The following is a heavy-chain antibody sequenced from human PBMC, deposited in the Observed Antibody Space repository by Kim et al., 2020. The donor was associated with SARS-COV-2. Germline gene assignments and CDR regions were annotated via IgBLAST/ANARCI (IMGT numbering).Heavy chain of an antibody. CDR3: ARGDDNPYRSFDF. J-gene: IGHJ4*02. D-gene: IGHD3-22*01. Sequence: YVDSVRGRFTISRDNVNNFLYLQMNSLRDEDTAVYYCARGDDNPYRSFDFWGQGTLVTVSS. V-gene: IGHV3-7*03.